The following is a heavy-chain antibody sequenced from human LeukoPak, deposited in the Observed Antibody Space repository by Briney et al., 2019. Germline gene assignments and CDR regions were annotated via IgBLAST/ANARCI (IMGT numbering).Heavy chain of an antibody. CDR2: IYYSGST. J-gene: IGHJ3*02. D-gene: IGHD3-16*01. Sequence: PSETLSLTCSVSGGSISSGPYFWSWIRQSPGQGLEWIGSIYYSGSTYYNPSLKSRVTISVDTSKNQFSLKLSSVTAADTAVYYCARLGATHAFDIWGQGTMVTVSS. CDR3: ARLGATHAFDI. V-gene: IGHV4-30-2*03. CDR1: GGSISSGPYF.